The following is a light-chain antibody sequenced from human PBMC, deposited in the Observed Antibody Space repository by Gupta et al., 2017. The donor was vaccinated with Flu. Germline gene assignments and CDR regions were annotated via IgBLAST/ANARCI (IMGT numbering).Light chain of an antibody. V-gene: IGKV1-5*03. J-gene: IGKJ1*01. CDR1: QSSDSS. Sequence: PSTLSASVGDRVTITCLASQSSDSSLAWYHQKPVKAPKLLIYNTSDSESRVPLRFSGSGSGTEFTLTIMRLQPDDFATYYCQQDRSYPWTFGQGTTVELQ. CDR2: NTS. CDR3: QQDRSYPWT.